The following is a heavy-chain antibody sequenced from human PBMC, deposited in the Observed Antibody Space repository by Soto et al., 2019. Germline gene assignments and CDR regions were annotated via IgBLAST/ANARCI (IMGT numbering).Heavy chain of an antibody. CDR3: ASLHRRVFRLEDNWFDP. J-gene: IGHJ5*02. D-gene: IGHD6-19*01. CDR1: GGSIGSSGYC. Sequence: PSWRLALTSTVAGGSIGSSGYCWGWIRQPPGKGLEWIGSIYYSGSTNYNPSLKSRVTISVDTSKNQFSLKLSSGTAADTAVYYCASLHRRVFRLEDNWFDPWGQGALVTVSS. V-gene: IGHV4-39*07. CDR2: IYYSGST.